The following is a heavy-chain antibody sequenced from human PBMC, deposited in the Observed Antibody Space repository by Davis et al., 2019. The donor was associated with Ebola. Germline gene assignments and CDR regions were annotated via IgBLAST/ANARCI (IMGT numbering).Heavy chain of an antibody. V-gene: IGHV4-34*01. CDR2: INHSGST. D-gene: IGHD2-15*01. Sequence: PSETLSLTCGVYGGSFSGYYWTWIRQPPGKGLEWIGEINHSGSTNYNPSLKSRVTISVDTSKNQFSLKLSSVTAADTAVYYCATTGVASNFDYWGQGTLVTVSS. J-gene: IGHJ4*02. CDR1: GGSFSGYY. CDR3: ATTGVASNFDY.